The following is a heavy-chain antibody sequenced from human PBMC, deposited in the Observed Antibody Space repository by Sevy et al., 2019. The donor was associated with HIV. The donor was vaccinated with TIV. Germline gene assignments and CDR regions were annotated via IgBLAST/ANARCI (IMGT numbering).Heavy chain of an antibody. CDR1: GVSISSSSYD. CDR3: ARQGGLVDRAFDY. CDR2: FFFTGST. D-gene: IGHD2-8*02. J-gene: IGHJ4*02. V-gene: IGHV4-39*01. Sequence: SETLSLTCTVSGVSISSSSYDWGWIRQPPGEGLEWIVSFFFTGSTYYNPSLKSRVTISVDTSNNQFSLKLNTVTAAETDLYYCARQGGLVDRAFDYWGQGTLVTVSS.